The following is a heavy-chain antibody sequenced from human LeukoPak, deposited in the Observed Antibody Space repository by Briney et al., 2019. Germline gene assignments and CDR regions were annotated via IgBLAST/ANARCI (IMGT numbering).Heavy chain of an antibody. D-gene: IGHD6-13*01. CDR2: ISAYNGNT. CDR3: ARDMYTSSSSDVDYDY. CDR1: GYTFTSNG. J-gene: IGHJ4*02. Sequence: GASVKVSCKASGYTFTSNGISWVRQAPGQGLEWMGRISAYNGNTNYAQKLQGRVTMTTDTSTSTAYMELRSLRSDDTAVYYCARDMYTSSSSDVDYDYWGQRTLVTVST. V-gene: IGHV1-18*01.